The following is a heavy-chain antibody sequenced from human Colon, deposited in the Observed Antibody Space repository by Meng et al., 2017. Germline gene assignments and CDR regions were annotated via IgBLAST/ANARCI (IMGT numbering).Heavy chain of an antibody. Sequence: DVELVATGGGLVQPGGSLSISCAASGFTVSSYYFSWVRQAPGKGLEWVSIIYSGGSTYHADSVKGRFTISRDNSKNTLYLQMNSLRVEDTAVYYCGRNSGSYPYYFDYWGQGSLVTVSS. D-gene: IGHD1-26*01. CDR1: GFTVSSYY. J-gene: IGHJ4*02. V-gene: IGHV3-53*02. CDR3: GRNSGSYPYYFDY. CDR2: IYSGGST.